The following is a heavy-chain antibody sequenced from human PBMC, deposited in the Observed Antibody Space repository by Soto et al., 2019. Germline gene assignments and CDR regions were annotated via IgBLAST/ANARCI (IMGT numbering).Heavy chain of an antibody. CDR2: IYYSGST. V-gene: IGHV4-39*01. CDR1: GGSISSSSYY. Sequence: SETLSLTFTVSGGSISSSSYYWGWIRQPPGKGLEWIGSIYYSGSTYYNPSLKSRVTISVDTSKNQFSLKLSSVTAADTAVYYCARNPRFSKRYYYYMDVWGKGTTVTVSS. J-gene: IGHJ6*03. D-gene: IGHD3-3*01. CDR3: ARNPRFSKRYYYYMDV.